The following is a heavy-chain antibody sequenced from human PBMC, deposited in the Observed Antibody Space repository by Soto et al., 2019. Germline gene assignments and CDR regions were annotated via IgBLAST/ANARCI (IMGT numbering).Heavy chain of an antibody. J-gene: IGHJ4*02. CDR2: IYYSGST. CDR3: ATHPPWIQLWFY. V-gene: IGHV4-39*01. Sequence: SETLSLTCTVSGGSISSSSYYWGWIRQPPGKGLEWIGSIYYSGSTYYNPSLKSRVTISVDTSKNQFSLKLSSVTAADTAVYYCATHPPWIQLWFYWGQGTLVTVSS. CDR1: GGSISSSSYY. D-gene: IGHD5-18*01.